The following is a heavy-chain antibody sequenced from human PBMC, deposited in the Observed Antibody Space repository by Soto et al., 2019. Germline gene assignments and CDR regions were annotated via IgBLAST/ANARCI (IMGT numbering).Heavy chain of an antibody. CDR3: ARDLASSSWAGEAWFDH. D-gene: IGHD6-13*01. J-gene: IGHJ5*02. CDR1: GYSFTSYG. Sequence: XSVKVSCKASGYSFTSYGISWVRQAPGQGLEWMGWISAYNGSTNYAQKLQGRVTMTTDTSTSTAYMELRSLRSDDTAVYYCARDLASSSWAGEAWFDHWGQGTLVTVSS. CDR2: ISAYNGST. V-gene: IGHV1-18*04.